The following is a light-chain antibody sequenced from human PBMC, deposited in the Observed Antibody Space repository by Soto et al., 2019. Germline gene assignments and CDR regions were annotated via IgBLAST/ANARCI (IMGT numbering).Light chain of an antibody. J-gene: IGLJ1*01. V-gene: IGLV2-14*01. CDR1: SSDIGAYNY. Sequence: QPVLTQPASVSGSPGQSITISCTGTSSDIGAYNYVSWYQQHPGKAPKLMIYDVSNRPSGLSNRFSGSKFGNTASLTISGLQAEDEADYYCSSYTSSATYVFGTGTKLTVL. CDR3: SSYTSSATYV. CDR2: DVS.